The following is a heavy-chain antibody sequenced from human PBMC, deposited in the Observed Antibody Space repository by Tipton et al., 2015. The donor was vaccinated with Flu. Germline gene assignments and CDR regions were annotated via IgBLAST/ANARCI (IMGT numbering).Heavy chain of an antibody. CDR3: TKDVGATVSYNWFDP. CDR1: GFIFNNRR. J-gene: IGHJ5*02. CDR2: ISGSSSNI. V-gene: IGHV3-21*01. Sequence: SLRLSCAASGFIFNNRRMHWVRQAPGKGLEWVSSISGSSSNIYYADSVKGRFTISRDNAKNSLYLQMNSLRAEDTAVYYCTKDVGATVSYNWFDPWGQGTLVTVSS. D-gene: IGHD1-26*01.